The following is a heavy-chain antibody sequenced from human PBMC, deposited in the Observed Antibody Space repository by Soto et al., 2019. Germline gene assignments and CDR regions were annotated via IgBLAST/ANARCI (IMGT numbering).Heavy chain of an antibody. CDR2: IYTSGST. CDR1: GGSISSYY. D-gene: IGHD3-3*01. CDR3: ARAGFVRFLEWSIGPYYYGMDV. V-gene: IGHV4-4*07. J-gene: IGHJ6*02. Sequence: LSLTCTVSGGSISSYYWSWIRQPAGKGLEWIGRIYTSGSTNYNPSLKSRVTMSVDTSKNQFSLKLSSVTAADTAVYYCARAGFVRFLEWSIGPYYYGMDVWGQGTTVTVSS.